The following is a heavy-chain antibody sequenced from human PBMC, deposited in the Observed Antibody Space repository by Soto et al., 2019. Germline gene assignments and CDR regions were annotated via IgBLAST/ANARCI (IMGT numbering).Heavy chain of an antibody. CDR2: IIPIFGTA. CDR3: ARGTEMATISAFDI. Sequence: GASVKVSCKASGGTFSSYAISWVRQAPGQGLEWMGGIIPIFGTANHAQKFQGRVTITADESTSTAYMELSSLRYEDTAVYYCARGTEMATISAFDIWGQGTMVTVSS. CDR1: GGTFSSYA. D-gene: IGHD5-12*01. V-gene: IGHV1-69*13. J-gene: IGHJ3*02.